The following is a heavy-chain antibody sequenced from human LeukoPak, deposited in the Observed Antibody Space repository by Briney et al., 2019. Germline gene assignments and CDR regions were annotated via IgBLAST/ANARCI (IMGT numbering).Heavy chain of an antibody. Sequence: PGGSLRLSCAASGFTFSNAWMSWVRQAPGKGLEWVAFIRYDGSNKYYADSVKGRFTISRDNSKNTLYLQMNSLRAEDTAVYYCAKKRYYYDSSGYYLDYWGQGTLVTVSS. V-gene: IGHV3-30*02. D-gene: IGHD3-22*01. J-gene: IGHJ4*02. CDR3: AKKRYYYDSSGYYLDY. CDR1: GFTFSNAW. CDR2: IRYDGSNK.